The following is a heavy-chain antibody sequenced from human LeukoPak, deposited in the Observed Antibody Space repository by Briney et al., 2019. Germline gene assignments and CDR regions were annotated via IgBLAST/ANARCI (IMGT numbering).Heavy chain of an antibody. J-gene: IGHJ4*02. CDR2: IYSGGST. V-gene: IGHV3-66*01. Sequence: PGGSLRLSCAASGFTVSSNYMSWVRQAPGKGLEWVSVIYSGGSTYYADSVKGRFTISRDNSKNTLYLQMNSLRAEDTAVYYCARDLWSSGWYTLGNYWGQGTLVTVSS. CDR1: GFTVSSNY. CDR3: ARDLWSSGWYTLGNY. D-gene: IGHD6-19*01.